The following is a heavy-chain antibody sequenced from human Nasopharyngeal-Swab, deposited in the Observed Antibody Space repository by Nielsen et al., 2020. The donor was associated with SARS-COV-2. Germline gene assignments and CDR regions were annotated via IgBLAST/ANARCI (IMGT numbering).Heavy chain of an antibody. CDR3: AKESSTYYYDN. CDR2: ITSGGRTQ. Sequence: GGFLRPSCAASGFTFRNHGMHWVRQAPGKGLEWVGIITSGGRTQVYADSVEGRFTISRDDPENTLYLQMNSLRPEDTAVYYCAKESSTYYYDNWGQGTLVTVSS. D-gene: IGHD2-2*01. V-gene: IGHV3-30*18. CDR1: GFTFRNHG. J-gene: IGHJ4*02.